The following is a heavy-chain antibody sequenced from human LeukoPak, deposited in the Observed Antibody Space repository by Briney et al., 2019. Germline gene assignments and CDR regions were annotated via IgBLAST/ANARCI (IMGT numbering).Heavy chain of an antibody. D-gene: IGHD2-2*01. V-gene: IGHV5-51*01. CDR1: GYSFTSYW. CDR2: IYPGDSDT. Sequence: GESLKISCKGSGYSFTSYWIGWVRQMPGKGLEWMGIIYPGDSDTRYSPSFQGQVTISADKSISTAYLQWSSLKASDTAMYYCARRVGYCSSTSCYFFAGIATNVDHGAFDIWGQGTMVTVSS. CDR3: ARRVGYCSSTSCYFFAGIATNVDHGAFDI. J-gene: IGHJ3*02.